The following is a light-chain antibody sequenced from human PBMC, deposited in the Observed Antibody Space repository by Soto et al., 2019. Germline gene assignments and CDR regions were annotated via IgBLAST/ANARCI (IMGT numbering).Light chain of an antibody. Sequence: DIQMTQSPSTLSASVGCRFTISCRASQSISSWLAWYQQKPGKAPKLLIYKASTLKSGVPSRFSGSGYGTEFTLTISSLQTGDFATYYCQHYNSYSEAFGQGTKVDIK. CDR2: KAS. J-gene: IGKJ1*01. V-gene: IGKV1-5*03. CDR1: QSISSW. CDR3: QHYNSYSEA.